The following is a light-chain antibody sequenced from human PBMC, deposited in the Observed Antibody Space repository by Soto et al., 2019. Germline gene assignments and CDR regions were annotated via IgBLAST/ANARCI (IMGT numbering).Light chain of an antibody. V-gene: IGKV1-5*01. Sequence: DIQMTQSPSTLSASVGYTVTITFRASESIDNWLAWYQQKPGKAPKPLIFAASTLVRGVPSRLSGRGSGTEFTLAIRSLQADDYATFYCQQYHNDWTFGQGTKVDIK. CDR1: ESIDNW. CDR2: AAS. CDR3: QQYHNDWT. J-gene: IGKJ1*01.